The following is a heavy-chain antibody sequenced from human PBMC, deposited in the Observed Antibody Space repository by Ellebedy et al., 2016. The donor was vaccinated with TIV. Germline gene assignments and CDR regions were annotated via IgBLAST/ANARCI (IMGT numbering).Heavy chain of an antibody. Sequence: GESLKISXAASGFTFSSYWMHWVRQAPGEGLVWVSRISSDGSNTAYADSVKGRFTVSRDNAKNTLYLQMNSLRADDTAVYYCARTSSGCSSLSCYVWGQGTLVTVSS. CDR3: ARTSSGCSSLSCYV. CDR1: GFTFSSYW. J-gene: IGHJ4*02. V-gene: IGHV3-74*01. CDR2: ISSDGSNT. D-gene: IGHD2-2*01.